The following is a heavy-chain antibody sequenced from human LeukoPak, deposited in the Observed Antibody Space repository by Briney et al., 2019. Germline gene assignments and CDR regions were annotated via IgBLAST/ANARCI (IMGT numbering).Heavy chain of an antibody. CDR2: ISSSSTI. Sequence: GGSLRLSCAASGFTFSSYSMNWVRQPPGKGLEWVSYISSSSTISYEASVKGRLTISRDNTKNSLYLQMNSLRDEDTAVYYCAREPPTAVAGTRYWGQGTLVTVSS. CDR1: GFTFSSYS. V-gene: IGHV3-48*02. CDR3: AREPPTAVAGTRY. D-gene: IGHD6-19*01. J-gene: IGHJ4*02.